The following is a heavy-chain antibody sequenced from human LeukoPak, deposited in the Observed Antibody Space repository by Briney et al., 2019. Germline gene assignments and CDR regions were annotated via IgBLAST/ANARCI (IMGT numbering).Heavy chain of an antibody. J-gene: IGHJ6*02. CDR3: TRGGGVTVVRGINYYSNMDV. CDR2: IRSKTYGGTS. V-gene: IGHV3-49*04. D-gene: IGHD3-10*01. Sequence: GGSLRLSCSASGFTFGDYTMSWVRQAPGKGLDWVGLIRSKTYGGTSEHAASVKGRFTISRDDSKSVAYLQMNSLKPEDTAVYYCTRGGGVTVVRGINYYSNMDVWGQGTTVIVSS. CDR1: GFTFGDYT.